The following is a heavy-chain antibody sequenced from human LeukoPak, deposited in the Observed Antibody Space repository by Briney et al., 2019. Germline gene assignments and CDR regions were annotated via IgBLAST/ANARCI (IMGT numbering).Heavy chain of an antibody. CDR2: ISSSSSYI. V-gene: IGHV3-21*01. CDR3: ARRGYSSSWDIPDY. D-gene: IGHD2-2*01. Sequence: GGSLRLSCAASGFTFSSYSMNWVRQAPGKGLEWVSFISSSSSYIYYADSVKGRFTISRDNAKNSLNLQMNSLRAEDTAVYYCARRGYSSSWDIPDYWGQGTLVTVSS. CDR1: GFTFSSYS. J-gene: IGHJ4*02.